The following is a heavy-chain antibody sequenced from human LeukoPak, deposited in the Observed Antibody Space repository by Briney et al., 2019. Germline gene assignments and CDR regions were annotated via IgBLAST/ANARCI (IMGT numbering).Heavy chain of an antibody. CDR1: GGSISSGGYY. CDR3: ARVYSYGTRQIDY. Sequence: SETLSLTCIVSGGSISSGGYYWSWIRQHPGKGLEWIGYIYYSGSTYYNPSLKSRVTISVDTSKNQFSLKLSSVTAADTAVYYCARVYSYGTRQIDYWGQGTLVTVSS. D-gene: IGHD5-18*01. V-gene: IGHV4-31*03. J-gene: IGHJ4*02. CDR2: IYYSGST.